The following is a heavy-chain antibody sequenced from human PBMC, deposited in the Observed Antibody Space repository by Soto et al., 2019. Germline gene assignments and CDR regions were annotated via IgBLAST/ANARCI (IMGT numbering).Heavy chain of an antibody. CDR1: GPSFSCYF. Sequence: PSETLSLTCAISGPSFSCYFWTWVRQPPGKGPEWMGEINPGGSTNYSPSLQSRVTISIDTSKNQVSLTLKSVTAADTAVYYCARGLFKRSARHFYYYGMDVWGQGTSVTVSS. V-gene: IGHV4-34*01. D-gene: IGHD6-6*01. J-gene: IGHJ6*01. CDR2: INPGGST. CDR3: ARGLFKRSARHFYYYGMDV.